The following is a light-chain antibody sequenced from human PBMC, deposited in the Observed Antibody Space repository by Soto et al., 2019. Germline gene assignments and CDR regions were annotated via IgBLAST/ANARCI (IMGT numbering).Light chain of an antibody. CDR2: GES. CDR3: QQYRSSGK. CDR1: QKIRSS. J-gene: IGKJ1*01. Sequence: EVVMTQSPASLSASPGERVTLSCRASQKIRSSLAWSKQRPPNATRIIIYGESNTATGITDRFSGSRSGTDFTLTISRLEPEDFAVYYCQQYRSSGKFGHGTKVDIK. V-gene: IGKV3-20*01.